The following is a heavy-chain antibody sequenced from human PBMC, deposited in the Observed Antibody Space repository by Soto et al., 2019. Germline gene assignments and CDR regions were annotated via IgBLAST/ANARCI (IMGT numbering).Heavy chain of an antibody. CDR2: IYYSGCT. V-gene: IGHV4-59*01. J-gene: IGHJ4*02. Sequence: WTWIRQPPGKGLEWIGYIYYSGCTNYNLSLKSRVTISVDTSKNQFSLKLSSVTAADTAVYYCARDRSYYYDSSGFYGFDYWGQGTLVTVSS. D-gene: IGHD3-22*01. CDR3: ARDRSYYYDSSGFYGFDY.